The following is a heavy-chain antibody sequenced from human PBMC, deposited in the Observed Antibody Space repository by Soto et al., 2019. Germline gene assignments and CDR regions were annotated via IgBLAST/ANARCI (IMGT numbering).Heavy chain of an antibody. CDR1: DGSISSYY. CDR3: ARGLSSGLTWH. CDR2: VYYTGST. Sequence: PSETLSLTCTVSDGSISSYYWSWIRQPPGKGLEWIGSVYYTGSTNYNPSLKGRVTMSVDTSRNLFSLKLRYVTATDTAVYYCARGLSSGLTWHWGQGTLVTVSS. J-gene: IGHJ4*02. V-gene: IGHV4-59*08.